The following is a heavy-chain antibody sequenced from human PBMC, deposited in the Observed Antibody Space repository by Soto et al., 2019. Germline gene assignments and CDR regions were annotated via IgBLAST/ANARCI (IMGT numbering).Heavy chain of an antibody. V-gene: IGHV1-2*04. CDR1: GYTFTGYY. D-gene: IGHD6-19*01. CDR3: ARDLAVAVSYYGMDV. J-gene: IGHJ6*02. Sequence: QVQLVKSGAEVKKPGASVKVSCKASGYTFTGYYMHWVRQAPGQGLEWMGWINPNSGGTNYAQKFQGWVTMTRDTSISTAYMELSRLRSDDTAVYYCARDLAVAVSYYGMDVWGQGTTVTVSS. CDR2: INPNSGGT.